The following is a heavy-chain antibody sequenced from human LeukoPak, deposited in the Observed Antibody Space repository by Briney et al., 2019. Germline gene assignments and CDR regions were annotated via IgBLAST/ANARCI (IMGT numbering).Heavy chain of an antibody. CDR3: ARGDHPYYDFDY. CDR1: GFTFSSYW. J-gene: IGHJ4*02. CDR2: IYAGGST. D-gene: IGHD3-10*01. Sequence: PGGSLRLSCAASGFTFSSYWMHWVRQAPGKGLEWVSIIYAGGSTYYADSVKGRFTIFRDKSKNTLYLQMNSLRDEDTAVYYCARGDHPYYDFDYWGQGTLVTVSS. V-gene: IGHV3-66*01.